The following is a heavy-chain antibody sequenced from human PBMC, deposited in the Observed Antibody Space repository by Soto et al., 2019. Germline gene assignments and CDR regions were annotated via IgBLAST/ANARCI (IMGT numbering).Heavy chain of an antibody. Sequence: PGGSLRLSCAASGFTFSSYGMHWVRQAPGKGLEWVAVISYDGSNKYNADSVKGRFTISRDNSNNTLYLQMNSLRAEDTAVYYCAQDKSLIFCPLYYFDYWGQGTLVTVSS. D-gene: IGHD2-21*02. CDR2: ISYDGSNK. J-gene: IGHJ4*02. CDR3: AQDKSLIFCPLYYFDY. V-gene: IGHV3-30*18. CDR1: GFTFSSYG.